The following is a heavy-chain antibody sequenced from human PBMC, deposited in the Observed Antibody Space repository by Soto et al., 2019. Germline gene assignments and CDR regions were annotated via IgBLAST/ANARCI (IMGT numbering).Heavy chain of an antibody. Sequence: SETLSLTCTVSGGSISSYYWSWIRQPPGKGLEWIGYIYYSGSTNYNPSLKSRVTISVDTSKNQFSLKLSSVTAADTAVYYCARDRLADWFDPWGQGTLVTVSA. V-gene: IGHV4-59*01. J-gene: IGHJ5*02. CDR3: ARDRLADWFDP. CDR2: IYYSGST. CDR1: GGSISSYY. D-gene: IGHD3-9*01.